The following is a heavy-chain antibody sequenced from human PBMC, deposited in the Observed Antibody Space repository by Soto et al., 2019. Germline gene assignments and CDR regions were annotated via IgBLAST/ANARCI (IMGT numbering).Heavy chain of an antibody. CDR1: GFNFSSYA. D-gene: IGHD2-2*01. CDR2: MSYDGSNK. Sequence: QVQLVESGGGVVQPGRSLRLSCAASGFNFSSYAMHWVRQAPGKGLEWVAVMSYDGSNKYYADCVKGRFTISRDISKNTLYLQMNSLRAEDTAVYYCAKAPSLVLLGPHDYWGQGTLVTVSS. V-gene: IGHV3-30*18. J-gene: IGHJ4*02. CDR3: AKAPSLVLLGPHDY.